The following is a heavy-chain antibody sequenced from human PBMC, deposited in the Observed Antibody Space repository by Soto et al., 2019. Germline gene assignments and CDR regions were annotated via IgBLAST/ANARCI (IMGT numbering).Heavy chain of an antibody. D-gene: IGHD2-15*01. CDR2: ISGRDGTT. CDR1: GFTFNIYA. J-gene: IGHJ3*02. Sequence: VRLVESGGGLVQPGGSLRLSCAASGFTFNIYAMIWVRQAPGKGLEWVSGISGRDGTTYYDESVKGRFTISRDNSNNALYLQVNGVRAEDTAVYYCAKDKGYCCGGSCYSGRLNAFDIWGQGTLVTVSS. V-gene: IGHV3-23*04. CDR3: AKDKGYCCGGSCYSGRLNAFDI.